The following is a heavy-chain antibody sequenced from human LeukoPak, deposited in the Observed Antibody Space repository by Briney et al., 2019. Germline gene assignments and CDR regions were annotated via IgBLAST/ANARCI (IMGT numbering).Heavy chain of an antibody. CDR1: GFTFSDAW. CDR2: IKSKTDGGTT. V-gene: IGHV3-15*01. Sequence: GGSLRFSCAASGFTFSDAWMNWVRQAPGKGLEWVGRIKSKTDGGTTDYAAPVKGRFTISRDDSKNTLYLQMNSLKTEDTAVYYCTTDPPSVGYFDYWGQGTLVTVSS. CDR3: TTDPPSVGYFDY. D-gene: IGHD1-26*01. J-gene: IGHJ4*02.